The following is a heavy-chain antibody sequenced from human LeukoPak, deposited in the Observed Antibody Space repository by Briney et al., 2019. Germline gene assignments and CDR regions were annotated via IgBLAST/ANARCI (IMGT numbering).Heavy chain of an antibody. J-gene: IGHJ4*02. CDR2: ISSSSSYI. V-gene: IGHV3-21*01. CDR3: AREEGTDCGGDCYSGY. Sequence: GGSLRLSCGASGFTFSSYSMNWVRQAPGKGPEWVSSISSSSSYIYYADSVKGRFTVSSDNAKNSLYLQMNSLRAEDTAVYYCAREEGTDCGGDCYSGYWGQGTLVTVSS. D-gene: IGHD2-21*02. CDR1: GFTFSSYS.